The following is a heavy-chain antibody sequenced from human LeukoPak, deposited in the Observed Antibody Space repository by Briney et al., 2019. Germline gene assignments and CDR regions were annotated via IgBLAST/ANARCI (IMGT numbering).Heavy chain of an antibody. J-gene: IGHJ6*03. D-gene: IGHD6-6*01. CDR3: AREGGLGIAARSNYYYYMDV. CDR1: GGSISSSSYY. V-gene: IGHV4-39*07. Sequence: SETLSLTCTVSGGSISSSSYYWGWIRQPPGKGLEWIGSIYYSGSTYYNPSLKSRVTISVDTSKNQFSLKLSSVTAADTAVYYCAREGGLGIAARSNYYYYMDVWGKGTTVTVSS. CDR2: IYYSGST.